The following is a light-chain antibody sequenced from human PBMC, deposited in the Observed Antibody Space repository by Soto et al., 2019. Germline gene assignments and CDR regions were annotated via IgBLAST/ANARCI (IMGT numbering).Light chain of an antibody. CDR1: QSVSSY. CDR2: DAS. CDR3: QQRTNLPLT. V-gene: IGKV3-11*01. Sequence: EIVLTQSPATLSLSPGERATLSCRASQSVSSYLAWYQQTPGQAPRLLIYDASNRATGIPARFSGSGSGTDFTLTISSLEPEDFAVYYCQQRTNLPLTFGGGTKVEIK. J-gene: IGKJ4*01.